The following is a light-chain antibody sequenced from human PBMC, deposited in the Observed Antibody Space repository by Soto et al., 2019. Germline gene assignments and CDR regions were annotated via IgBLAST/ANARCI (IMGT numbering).Light chain of an antibody. CDR3: CSYAGSSSYV. Sequence: QSVLTQPASVSGSPGQSITISCTGSRSDVGTYNLVSWYQQHPGKAPKLMIYQGTKRPSGVSNRFSGSKSGNTAPLTISGLQAEDEADYYCCSYAGSSSYVFGTGTKVTVL. V-gene: IGLV2-23*01. J-gene: IGLJ1*01. CDR2: QGT. CDR1: RSDVGTYNL.